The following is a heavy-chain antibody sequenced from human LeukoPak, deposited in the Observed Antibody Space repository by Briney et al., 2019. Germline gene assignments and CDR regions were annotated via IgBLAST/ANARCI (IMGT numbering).Heavy chain of an antibody. V-gene: IGHV4-31*03. CDR1: GGSISSGGYY. J-gene: IGHJ5*02. CDR3: ARAGITMVRGVIIENWFDP. CDR2: IYYSGST. D-gene: IGHD3-10*01. Sequence: SETLSLTCTVSGGSISSGGYYWSWIRQHPGKGLEWIGYIYYSGSTYYNPSLKSRVTISVDTSKNQFSLKLSSVTAADAAVYYCARAGITMVRGVIIENWFDPWGQGTLVTVSS.